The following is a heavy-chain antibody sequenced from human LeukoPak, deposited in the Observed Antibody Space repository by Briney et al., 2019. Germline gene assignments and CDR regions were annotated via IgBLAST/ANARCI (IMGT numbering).Heavy chain of an antibody. CDR3: ARDSGREPDNY. D-gene: IGHD3-10*01. Sequence: SVKVSCKASGGTFSSYTISWVRQAPGQGLEWMGRIIPILGIANYAQKFQGRVTITADKSTSTAYMELSSLRSEDTAVYYCARDSGREPDNYWGQGTLVTVPS. CDR2: IIPILGIA. J-gene: IGHJ4*02. CDR1: GGTFSSYT. V-gene: IGHV1-69*04.